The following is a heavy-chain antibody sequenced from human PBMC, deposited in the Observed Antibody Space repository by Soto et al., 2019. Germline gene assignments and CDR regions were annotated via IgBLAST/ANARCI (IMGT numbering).Heavy chain of an antibody. J-gene: IGHJ3*02. V-gene: IGHV3-74*01. CDR2: IHSDGSRT. CDR3: ARDFGEVGSTAAFDI. Sequence: PGGSLRLSCAASGFSFSSFWMHWARQAPGKGLVWVAHIHSDGSRTSYADSVKGRFTISRDNAKNTLYLQMNSLRAEDTAMYYCARDFGEVGSTAAFDIWGQGTMVTVSS. CDR1: GFSFSSFW. D-gene: IGHD1-26*01.